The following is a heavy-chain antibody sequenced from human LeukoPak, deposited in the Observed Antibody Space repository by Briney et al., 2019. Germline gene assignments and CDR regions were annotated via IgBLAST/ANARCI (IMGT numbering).Heavy chain of an antibody. CDR3: ASHPYSSGWYVDY. Sequence: SETLSLTCTVSGGSISSRSYYWGWIRQPPGKGLEWIANIYYSGSTYYNPSLKSRVTISVDTSKNQFSLKVNSVTAADTAVYYCASHPYSSGWYVDYWGRGTLVTVSS. CDR2: IYYSGST. D-gene: IGHD6-19*01. CDR1: GGSISSRSYY. V-gene: IGHV4-39*01. J-gene: IGHJ4*02.